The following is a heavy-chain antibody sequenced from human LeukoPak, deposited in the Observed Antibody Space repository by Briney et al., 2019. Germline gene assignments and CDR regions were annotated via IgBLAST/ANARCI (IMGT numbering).Heavy chain of an antibody. CDR2: IWYDGSNK. Sequence: PGRSLRLSCAASGFTFSSYGMHWVRQAPGKGLEWVAVIWYDGSNKYYADSVRGRFTISRDNSKNTLYLQMNSLRAEDTAVYYCARGHQRGYSDPPGCWGQGTLVTVSS. CDR1: GFTFSSYG. D-gene: IGHD5-12*01. CDR3: ARGHQRGYSDPPGC. J-gene: IGHJ4*02. V-gene: IGHV3-33*01.